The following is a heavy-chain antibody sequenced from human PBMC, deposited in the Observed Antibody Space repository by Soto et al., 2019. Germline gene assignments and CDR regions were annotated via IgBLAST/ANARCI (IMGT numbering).Heavy chain of an antibody. D-gene: IGHD6-13*01. CDR2: IYYSGST. J-gene: IGHJ4*02. CDR3: ARDLGVSSSWRINYFDY. V-gene: IGHV4-31*03. Sequence: QVQLQESGPGLVKPSQTLSLTCTVSVGSIRSGGYYWSWIRQHPGKGLEWIGYIYYSGSTYYNPSLRRRVTISVDTSKNQFSLKLSSVTAADTAVYYCARDLGVSSSWRINYFDYWGQGTLVTVSS. CDR1: VGSIRSGGYY.